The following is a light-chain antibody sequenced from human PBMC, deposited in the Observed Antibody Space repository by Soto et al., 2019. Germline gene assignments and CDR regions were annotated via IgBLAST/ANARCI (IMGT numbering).Light chain of an antibody. CDR1: QGISSA. CDR3: QQFNSYPYT. Sequence: AIQLTQSPSSLSASVGDRVTITCRASQGISSALAWYQQKPGKAPKLLIYDASSLESGVPSRFSGSGSGTDFTLTISSLQPEDVATYYCQQFNSYPYTFGQGNKLDIK. CDR2: DAS. V-gene: IGKV1-13*02. J-gene: IGKJ2*01.